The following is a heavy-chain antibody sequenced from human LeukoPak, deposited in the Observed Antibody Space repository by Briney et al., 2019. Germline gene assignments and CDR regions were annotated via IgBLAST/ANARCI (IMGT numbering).Heavy chain of an antibody. D-gene: IGHD3-22*01. CDR2: IYYSGST. Sequence: SETLSLTCTVSGGAISSSGYYWGWIRQPPGKGLEWIGSIYYSGSTYYNPSLKSRVTISIDTSKNQFSLKLSSVTAADTAVYYCARRVYYYDSSGYDAFDIWGQGTMVTVSS. CDR1: GGAISSSGYY. V-gene: IGHV4-39*01. J-gene: IGHJ3*02. CDR3: ARRVYYYDSSGYDAFDI.